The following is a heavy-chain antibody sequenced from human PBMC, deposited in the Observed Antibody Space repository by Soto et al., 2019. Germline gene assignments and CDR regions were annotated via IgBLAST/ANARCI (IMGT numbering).Heavy chain of an antibody. D-gene: IGHD4-17*01. CDR3: ARFYGDYYNWFDP. CDR2: IYHSGST. CDR1: GGSISSGGYS. J-gene: IGHJ5*02. Sequence: SETLSLTCTVSGGSISSGGYSWSWIRQLPGKGLEWIGYIYHSGSTYYNPSLKSRVTTSVDRSKNQFYLKLSPVTAADTAVYYCARFYGDYYNWFDPWGQGTLVTVSS. V-gene: IGHV4-30-2*01.